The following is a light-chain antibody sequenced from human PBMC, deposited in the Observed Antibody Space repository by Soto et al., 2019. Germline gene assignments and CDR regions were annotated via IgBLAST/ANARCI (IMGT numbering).Light chain of an antibody. CDR3: QQYSTYTPRT. Sequence: DIQMTQSPSTLSASVGDRVTITCRATQSVSSWLAWYQQKPGRAPKLLIYKASNLHSGVPSRFSGSGSGTEFTLTISSLQPDDFATYYCQQYSTYTPRTFGQGTKVDI. J-gene: IGKJ1*01. CDR1: QSVSSW. CDR2: KAS. V-gene: IGKV1-5*03.